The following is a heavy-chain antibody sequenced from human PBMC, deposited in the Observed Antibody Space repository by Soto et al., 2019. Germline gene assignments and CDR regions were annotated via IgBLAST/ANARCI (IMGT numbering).Heavy chain of an antibody. Sequence: GASVKVSSKASGYTFTSYYMHWVRQAPGQGLEWMGIINPSGGSTSYAKKFQGRVTMTRDTSTSTVYMELSSLRYEDTAVYYCARKAWGTGDFDYWGHGTLVTVSS. CDR2: INPSGGST. CDR1: GYTFTSYY. J-gene: IGHJ4*01. V-gene: IGHV1-46*01. D-gene: IGHD7-27*01. CDR3: ARKAWGTGDFDY.